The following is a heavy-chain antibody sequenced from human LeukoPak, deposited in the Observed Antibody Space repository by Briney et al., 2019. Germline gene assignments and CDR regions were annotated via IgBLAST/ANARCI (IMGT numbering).Heavy chain of an antibody. CDR2: INHSGST. D-gene: IGHD3-10*01. CDR1: GGSFSGYY. V-gene: IGHV4-34*01. Sequence: SETLSLTCAVYGGSFSGYYWSWIRQPPGKGLEWIGEINHSGSTNYNPSLKSRVTISVDTSKNQFSLKLSSVTAADTAVYYCARASRIWFGELFRWGFFDYWGQGTLVTVSS. J-gene: IGHJ4*02. CDR3: ARASRIWFGELFRWGFFDY.